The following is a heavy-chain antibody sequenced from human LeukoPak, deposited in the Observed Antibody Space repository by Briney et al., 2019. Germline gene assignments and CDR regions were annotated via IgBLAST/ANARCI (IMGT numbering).Heavy chain of an antibody. J-gene: IGHJ3*02. D-gene: IGHD5-24*01. CDR1: GGSISSYY. Sequence: PSETLSLTCTVSGGSISSYYWSWIRRPPGKGLEWIGYIYYSGSTNYNPSLKSRVTISVDTSKNQFSLKLSSVTAADTAVYYCARSRGERWLQFDAFDIWGQGTMVTVSS. CDR3: ARSRGERWLQFDAFDI. V-gene: IGHV4-59*01. CDR2: IYYSGST.